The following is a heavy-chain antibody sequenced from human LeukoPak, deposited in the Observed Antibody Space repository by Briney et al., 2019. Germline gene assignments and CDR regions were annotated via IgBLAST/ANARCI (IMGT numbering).Heavy chain of an antibody. CDR3: TTGGYFDY. J-gene: IGHJ4*02. Sequence: PGGSLRLSCAASGFTFSIYGMSWARHAPGRGREWGGCIKSKTDGATTDYAAPVKGRFTISRDESKNTLYLQMNSLKTEDTAVYYCTTGGYFDYWGQGTLVTVSS. CDR2: IKSKTDGATT. CDR1: GFTFSIYG. V-gene: IGHV3-15*01.